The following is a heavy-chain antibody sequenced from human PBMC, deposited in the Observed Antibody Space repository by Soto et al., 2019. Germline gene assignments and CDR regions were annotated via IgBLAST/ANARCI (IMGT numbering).Heavy chain of an antibody. Sequence: SETLSLTCTVAGGSIVSGGYYWSWIRQHPGKGLEWIGYIYYIGSTYYNPSLKSRVSISVDTSKNQFSLKLSSVTAADTAVYYCARFYMVRGVMGAFDIWGQGTMVTVSS. CDR1: GGSIVSGGYY. CDR2: IYYIGST. D-gene: IGHD3-10*01. J-gene: IGHJ3*02. V-gene: IGHV4-31*03. CDR3: ARFYMVRGVMGAFDI.